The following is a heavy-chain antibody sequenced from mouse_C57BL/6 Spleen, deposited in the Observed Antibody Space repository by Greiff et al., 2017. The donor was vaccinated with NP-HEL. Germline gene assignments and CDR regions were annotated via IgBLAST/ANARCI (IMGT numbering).Heavy chain of an antibody. J-gene: IGHJ4*01. CDR2: IYPGDGDT. CDR1: GYAFSSYW. V-gene: IGHV1-80*01. D-gene: IGHD2-1*01. Sequence: QVQLKESGAELVKPGASVKISCKASGYAFSSYWMNWVKQRPGKGLEWIGQIYPGDGDTNYNGKFKGKATLTADKSSSTAYMQLSSLTSEDSAVYFCARLTDGNYFYYAMDYWGQGTSVTVSS. CDR3: ARLTDGNYFYYAMDY.